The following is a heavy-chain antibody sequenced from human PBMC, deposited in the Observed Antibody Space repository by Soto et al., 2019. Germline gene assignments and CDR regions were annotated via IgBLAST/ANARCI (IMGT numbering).Heavy chain of an antibody. Sequence: QLVQSGAEVKKPGSSVKVSCKASGYTFISYGIGWVRQAPGQGLEWMGWITTHNDNTNYAQQFLGRVTFTTDTSTSTAYMELRDLTSDDTAVYYCARVYSSGWKGLGYWGQGTLVTVSS. D-gene: IGHD6-19*01. CDR3: ARVYSSGWKGLGY. J-gene: IGHJ4*02. CDR1: GYTFISYG. V-gene: IGHV1-18*01. CDR2: ITTHNDNT.